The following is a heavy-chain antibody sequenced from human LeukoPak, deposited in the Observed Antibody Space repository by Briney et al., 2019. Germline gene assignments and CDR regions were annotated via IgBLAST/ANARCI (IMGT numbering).Heavy chain of an antibody. CDR3: ATGTYYYDSSGVDY. CDR1: GFTFSDYN. Sequence: GGSLRLSCAASGFTFSDYNMRWIRQAPGKGLVWVSRINSDGSSTSYADSVKGRFTISRDNAKNTLYLQMNSLRAEDTAVYYCATGTYYYDSSGVDYWGQGTLVTVSS. J-gene: IGHJ4*02. CDR2: INSDGSST. V-gene: IGHV3-74*01. D-gene: IGHD3-22*01.